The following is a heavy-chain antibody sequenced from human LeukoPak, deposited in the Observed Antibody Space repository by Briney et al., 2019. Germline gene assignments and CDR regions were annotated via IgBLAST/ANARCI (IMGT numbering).Heavy chain of an antibody. J-gene: IGHJ6*02. CDR3: AYEVTMVRGVMFRYGMDV. V-gene: IGHV4-34*01. D-gene: IGHD3-10*01. Sequence: SETLSLTCAVYGGSFSGYYWSWIRQPPGKGLEWIGEINHSGSTNYNPSLKSRVTISVDTSKTQFSLKLSSVTAADPAVYYCAYEVTMVRGVMFRYGMDVWGQGTTVTVSS. CDR1: GGSFSGYY. CDR2: INHSGST.